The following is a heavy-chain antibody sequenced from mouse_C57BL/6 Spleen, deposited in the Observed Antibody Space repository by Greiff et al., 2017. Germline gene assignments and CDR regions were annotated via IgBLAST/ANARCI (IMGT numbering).Heavy chain of an antibody. V-gene: IGHV3-6*01. CDR3: ARGDDYDAWFAY. CDR2: ISYDGSN. D-gene: IGHD2-4*01. CDR1: GYSITSGYY. Sequence: ESGPGLVKPSQSLSLTCSVTGYSITSGYYWNWIRQFPGNKLEWMGYISYDGSNNYNPSLKNRISITRDTSKNQFFLKLNSVTTEDTATYDCARGDDYDAWFAYWGQGTLVTVSA. J-gene: IGHJ3*01.